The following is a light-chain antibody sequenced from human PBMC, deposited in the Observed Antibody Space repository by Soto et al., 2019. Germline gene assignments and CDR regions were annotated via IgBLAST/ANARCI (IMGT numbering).Light chain of an antibody. CDR3: GTWDSSLSAYV. Sequence: QSVLTQPPSVYMAPGQKVTISCSGSSSNIGNNYVSWYQQLPGTGPKLLIYDTNKRPSGTPDRFSGSKSGTSATLGITGLQTGDEADYYCGTWDSSLSAYVFGTGTKVTVL. CDR2: DTN. V-gene: IGLV1-51*01. CDR1: SSNIGNNY. J-gene: IGLJ1*01.